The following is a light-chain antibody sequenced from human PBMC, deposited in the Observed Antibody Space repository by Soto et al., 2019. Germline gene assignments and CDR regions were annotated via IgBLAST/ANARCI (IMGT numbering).Light chain of an antibody. Sequence: SYELTQPPSVSVSPGQTARIICSGDALAKQIAYWYQQKPGQAPVLVIYKDSERPSGIPERFSGSNSGTTVTLTISGVQAEDEADYYCQSADSSGSYRVFGGGTKLNVL. V-gene: IGLV3-25*03. J-gene: IGLJ2*01. CDR3: QSADSSGSYRV. CDR2: KDS. CDR1: ALAKQI.